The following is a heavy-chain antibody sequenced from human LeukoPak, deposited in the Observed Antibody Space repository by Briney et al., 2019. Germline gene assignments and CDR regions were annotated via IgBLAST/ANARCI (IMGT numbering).Heavy chain of an antibody. Sequence: PGGSLRLSCAASGFTVSSNYMSWVRQAPGEGMEWVSAISGSGGSTYYADSVKGRFTISRDNSENTLYLQMNSLRAEDTAVYYCAKDALPFWSGYSSPPDYWGQGTLVTVSS. CDR1: GFTVSSNY. D-gene: IGHD3-3*01. J-gene: IGHJ4*02. CDR2: ISGSGGST. CDR3: AKDALPFWSGYSSPPDY. V-gene: IGHV3-23*01.